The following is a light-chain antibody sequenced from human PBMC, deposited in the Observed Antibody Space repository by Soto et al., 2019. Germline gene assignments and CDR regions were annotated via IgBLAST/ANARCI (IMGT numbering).Light chain of an antibody. CDR1: QSVSSSY. J-gene: IGKJ4*01. CDR3: QQYGNSPLT. Sequence: EIVLTQSPGTLSLSPGERATLSCRASQSVSSSYLAWYQHKPGQAPRLLIYGTSTRATGIPDRFSGSGSETDFTLTISRLEPEDFAVYYCQQYGNSPLTFGGGTEVEIK. CDR2: GTS. V-gene: IGKV3-20*01.